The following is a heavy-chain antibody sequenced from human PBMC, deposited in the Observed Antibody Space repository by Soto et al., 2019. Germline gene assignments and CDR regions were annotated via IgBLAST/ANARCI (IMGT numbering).Heavy chain of an antibody. D-gene: IGHD3-3*01. CDR3: NRGSEYDFWSGYL. CDR2: IVPMFGTS. V-gene: IGHV1-69*06. CDR1: GGTSTRYA. J-gene: IGHJ4*02. Sequence: QERLVQSGAEVRKPGSSVKVSCKVTGGTSTRYAINWMRQAPGQGLEWMGGIVPMFGTSKYAQKFQGRVTITADTSTNIAYMELRSLRSEDTAVYYCNRGSEYDFWSGYLWGQGTLDSVSS.